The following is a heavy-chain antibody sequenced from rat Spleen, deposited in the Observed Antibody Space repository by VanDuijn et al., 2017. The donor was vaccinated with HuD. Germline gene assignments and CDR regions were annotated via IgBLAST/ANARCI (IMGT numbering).Heavy chain of an antibody. D-gene: IGHD1-4*01. J-gene: IGHJ4*01. CDR2: ITNTGGST. V-gene: IGHV5-31*01. CDR1: GFTFNNYG. CDR3: TRANYDYPDVMDA. Sequence: EVQLVESDGGLVQPGRSLKLSCAASGFTFNNYGMHWIRQAPTKGLEWVASITNTGGSTYYPDSVKGRFTISRDNAKSTLYLQMNSLRSEDKATYYCTRANYDYPDVMDAWGQGASVTVSS.